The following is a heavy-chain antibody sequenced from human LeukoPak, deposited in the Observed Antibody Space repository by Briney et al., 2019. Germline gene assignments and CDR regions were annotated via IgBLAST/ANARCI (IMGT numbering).Heavy chain of an antibody. CDR1: GFTFDDYA. CDR2: ISWNSGSI. J-gene: IGHJ4*02. D-gene: IGHD3-22*01. Sequence: GGSVRLFCAASGFTFDDYAMHWVRQAPGKGLEWVSGISWNSGSIGYADSVKGRFTISRDNAKNSLYLQMNSLRAEDMALYYCAKSSILNYYDSSGYLDYWGQGTLVTVSS. CDR3: AKSSILNYYDSSGYLDY. V-gene: IGHV3-9*03.